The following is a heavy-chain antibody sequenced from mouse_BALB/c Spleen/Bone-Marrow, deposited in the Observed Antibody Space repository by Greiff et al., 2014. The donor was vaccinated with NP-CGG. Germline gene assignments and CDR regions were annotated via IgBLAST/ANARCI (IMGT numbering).Heavy chain of an antibody. CDR1: GYTFTDYN. J-gene: IGHJ3*01. Sequence: EVKLVESGPELVKPGASVKISCKASGYTFTDYNMHWVKQGRGRSLEWIGYIYPYNGGTGYNQKFKSKATLTVDNSSSTAYMELRSLTSEDSAVYYCARGWLLSWFAYWGQGTLVTVSA. CDR3: ARGWLLSWFAY. V-gene: IGHV1S29*02. CDR2: IYPYNGGT. D-gene: IGHD2-3*01.